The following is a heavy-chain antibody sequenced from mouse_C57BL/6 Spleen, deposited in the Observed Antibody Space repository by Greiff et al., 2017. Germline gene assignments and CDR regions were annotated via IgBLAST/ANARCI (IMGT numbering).Heavy chain of an antibody. CDR1: GYTFTSYG. V-gene: IGHV1-81*01. D-gene: IGHD2-3*01. Sequence: QVQLQQSGAELARPGASVKLSCKASGYTFTSYGISWVKQRTGQGLEWIGEIYPRSGNTYYNEKFKGKATLTADKSSSTAYMELRSLTSEDSAVYFCARRGDGYSSYYYAMDYWGQGTSVTVSS. CDR2: IYPRSGNT. J-gene: IGHJ4*01. CDR3: ARRGDGYSSYYYAMDY.